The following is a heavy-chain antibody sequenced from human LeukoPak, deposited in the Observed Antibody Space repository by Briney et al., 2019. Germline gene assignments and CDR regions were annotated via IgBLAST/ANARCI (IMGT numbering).Heavy chain of an antibody. Sequence: PGGSLRLSCAASGFTFSSYWMHWVRQAPGKGLVWVSSISSSSSYIYYADSVKGRFTISRDNAKNSLYLQMNSLRAEDTAVYYCARGVMGYSSSWYDYWGQGTLVTVSS. V-gene: IGHV3-21*01. J-gene: IGHJ4*02. CDR2: ISSSSSYI. D-gene: IGHD6-13*01. CDR3: ARGVMGYSSSWYDY. CDR1: GFTFSSYW.